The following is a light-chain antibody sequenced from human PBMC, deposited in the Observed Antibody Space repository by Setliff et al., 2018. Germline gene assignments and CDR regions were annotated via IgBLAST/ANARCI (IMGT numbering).Light chain of an antibody. CDR3: HQYNSYLYT. CDR2: KAS. J-gene: IGKJ2*01. Sequence: DIQMTQSPSTLSASVGDRVTITCRASQSISSWLAWYQQKPGKAPKLLIYKASSLESGVPSRFSGSGSGTEFTLTISSLQPDDFVTYFCHQYNSYLYTFGQGTKVDIK. CDR1: QSISSW. V-gene: IGKV1-5*03.